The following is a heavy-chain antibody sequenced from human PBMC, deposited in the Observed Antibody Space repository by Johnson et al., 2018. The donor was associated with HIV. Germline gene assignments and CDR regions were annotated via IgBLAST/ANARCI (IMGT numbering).Heavy chain of an antibody. V-gene: IGHV3-7*01. CDR1: GFSFNSYW. D-gene: IGHD6-13*01. CDR2: IKEDESEK. CDR3: AKDQWSSSWTNDAFDF. Sequence: MQLVESGGGLVQPGGSLRLSCAASGFSFNSYWMSWVRQVPGKGLEFVANIKEDESEKSYVESVKGRFTISRDNANNLMYLQMSSLRAEDTAVYYCAKDQWSSSWTNDAFDFWGQGTLVTVS. J-gene: IGHJ3*01.